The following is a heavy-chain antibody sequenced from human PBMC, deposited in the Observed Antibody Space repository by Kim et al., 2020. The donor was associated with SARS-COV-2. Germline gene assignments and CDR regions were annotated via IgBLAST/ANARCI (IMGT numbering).Heavy chain of an antibody. J-gene: IGHJ3*02. CDR2: IWYDGSNK. D-gene: IGHD5-18*01. V-gene: IGHV3-33*06. CDR3: AKDVRSGYSYGGNAFDI. Sequence: GGSLRLSCAASGFTFSSYAMHWVRQAPGKGLEWVAVIWYDGSNKYYADSVKGRFTISRDNSKNTLYLQMNSLRAEDTAVYYCAKDVRSGYSYGGNAFDIWGQGTMVTVSS. CDR1: GFTFSSYA.